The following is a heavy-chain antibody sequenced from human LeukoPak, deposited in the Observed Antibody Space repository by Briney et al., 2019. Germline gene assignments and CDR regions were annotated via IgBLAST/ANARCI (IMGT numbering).Heavy chain of an antibody. Sequence: TSETLSLTCTVSGGSISSYYWSWIRQPPGKGLEWIGYIYYSGSTNYNPSLKSRVTISVDTSKNQFSLKLSSVTAADTAVYYCASSLSSTTYAFDIWGQGTMVTVSS. CDR2: IYYSGST. D-gene: IGHD6-13*01. V-gene: IGHV4-59*01. J-gene: IGHJ3*02. CDR1: GGSISSYY. CDR3: ASSLSSTTYAFDI.